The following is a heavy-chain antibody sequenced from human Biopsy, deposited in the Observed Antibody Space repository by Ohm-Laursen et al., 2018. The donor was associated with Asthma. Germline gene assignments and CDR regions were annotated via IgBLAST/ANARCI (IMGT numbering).Heavy chain of an antibody. Sequence: SLRLSCSAAGFSFSNLAIHWVRQAPGKGLEWVGVISKDASTQDYADSVKGRFTMARDNSKNTLDLQMNSLREEDTAVYYCVRDGTDDAFDIWGQGTVVSVSS. D-gene: IGHD1-1*01. J-gene: IGHJ3*02. CDR1: GFSFSNLA. V-gene: IGHV3-30*01. CDR3: VRDGTDDAFDI. CDR2: ISKDASTQ.